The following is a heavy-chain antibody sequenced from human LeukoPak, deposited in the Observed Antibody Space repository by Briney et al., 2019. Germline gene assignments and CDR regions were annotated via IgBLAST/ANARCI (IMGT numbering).Heavy chain of an antibody. J-gene: IGHJ4*02. CDR2: IYYNGST. Sequence: PSETLSLTCTVSGGSISSGGYYWSWIRQHPGKGLEWIGYIYYNGSTYYNPSLKSRVTISVDTSKNQFSLKLSSVTAADTAVYYCARAGTDFWSGYYLFDYWGQGTLVTVSS. D-gene: IGHD3-3*01. CDR3: ARAGTDFWSGYYLFDY. CDR1: GGSISSGGYY. V-gene: IGHV4-31*03.